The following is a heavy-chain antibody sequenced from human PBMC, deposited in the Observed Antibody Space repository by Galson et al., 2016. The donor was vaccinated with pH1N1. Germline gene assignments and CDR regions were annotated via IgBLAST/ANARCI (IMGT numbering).Heavy chain of an antibody. Sequence: TLSLPCTVSGGSISSSIYYWNWIRQPAGEGLEWIGRMYTSGTTTYNPSLESRVSISVDTSKNQFSLRLSSVTAADTAVYFCARDRVALTGIFDYWGQGALVTVSS. CDR2: MYTSGTT. D-gene: IGHD3-10*01. J-gene: IGHJ4*02. V-gene: IGHV4-61*02. CDR1: GGSISSSIYY. CDR3: ARDRVALTGIFDY.